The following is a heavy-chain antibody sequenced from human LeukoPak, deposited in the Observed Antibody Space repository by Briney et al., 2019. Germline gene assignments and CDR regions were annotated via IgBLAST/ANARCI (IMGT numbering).Heavy chain of an antibody. Sequence: ASVKVFCKASGGTFSSYAISWVRQAPGQGLEWMGRIIPILGIANYAQKFQGKVTITADKSTSTAYMELSSLRSEDTAVYYCARASSSWYLPFDYWGQGTLVTVSS. J-gene: IGHJ4*02. CDR1: GGTFSSYA. D-gene: IGHD6-13*01. V-gene: IGHV1-69*04. CDR3: ARASSSWYLPFDY. CDR2: IIPILGIA.